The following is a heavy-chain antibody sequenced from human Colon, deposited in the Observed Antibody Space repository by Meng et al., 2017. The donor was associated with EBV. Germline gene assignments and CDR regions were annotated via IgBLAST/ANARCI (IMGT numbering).Heavy chain of an antibody. D-gene: IGHD2-15*01. CDR3: ARQATGYCSGGSCYSGSIFDY. J-gene: IGHJ4*02. CDR1: GGSISSGDYY. V-gene: IGHV4-30-4*01. CDR2: IYYSGST. Sequence: QGRLQEPGPGLVKPSQALSLTCTVSGGSISSGDYYWSWIRQPPGKGLEWIGYIYYSGSTHYNPSLKSRVTISVDTSKNQFSLKVSSVTAADTAVYYCARQATGYCSGGSCYSGSIFDYWGQGTLVTVSS.